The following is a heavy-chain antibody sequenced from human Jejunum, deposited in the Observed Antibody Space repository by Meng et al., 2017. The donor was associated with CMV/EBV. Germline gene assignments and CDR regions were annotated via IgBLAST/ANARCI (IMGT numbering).Heavy chain of an antibody. CDR3: ARAIDYGDPNWFDP. J-gene: IGHJ5*02. D-gene: IGHD4-17*01. V-gene: IGHV3-21*01. Sequence: SGFTFTSYSITWVRQAPGKGLEWLSYISGSSTYIYHADSVKGRFTISRDNAKNSVYLQMNRLRAEDTAVYYCARAIDYGDPNWFDPWGQGTLVTVSS. CDR2: ISGSSTYI. CDR1: GFTFTSYS.